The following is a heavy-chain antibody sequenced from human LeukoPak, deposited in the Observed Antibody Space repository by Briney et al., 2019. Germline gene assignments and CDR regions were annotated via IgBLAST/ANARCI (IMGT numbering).Heavy chain of an antibody. CDR3: ARDKGWLQSAIDY. V-gene: IGHV1-69*04. J-gene: IGHJ4*02. Sequence: ASVKVSCKASGGTFSSYAISWVRQAPGQGLEWMGRIIPILGIANYAQKFQGRVTITADKSTSTAYMELRSLRSDDTAVYYCARDKGWLQSAIDYWGQGTLVTVSS. CDR2: IIPILGIA. CDR1: GGTFSSYA. D-gene: IGHD5-24*01.